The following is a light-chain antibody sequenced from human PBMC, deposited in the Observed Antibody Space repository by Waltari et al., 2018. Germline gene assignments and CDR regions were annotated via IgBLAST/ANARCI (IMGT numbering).Light chain of an antibody. V-gene: IGLV1-47*01. Sequence: QSVLTQPPSASGTPGQRVTISCSGSSSNIGSNYVYWYQQLPGTPPKLLIYRNNQRPSGVPDRFSGSKSGTSASLVISGLRSEDEADYYCAAWDDSLSGPVFGGGTKLTVL. J-gene: IGLJ3*02. CDR1: SSNIGSNY. CDR3: AAWDDSLSGPV. CDR2: RNN.